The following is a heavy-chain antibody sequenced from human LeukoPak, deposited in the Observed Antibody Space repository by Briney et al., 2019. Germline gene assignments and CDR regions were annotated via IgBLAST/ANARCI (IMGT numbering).Heavy chain of an antibody. Sequence: GGSLRLSCAAPGFTFSNAWMSWVRQAPGKGLEWVGRIKSKTDGGATDYAAPVKGRFTISRDDSKNTLYLQMNSLKTEDTAVHYCTTSPALYYYGMDVWGQGTTVTVSS. CDR3: TTSPALYYYGMDV. D-gene: IGHD2-2*01. V-gene: IGHV3-15*01. J-gene: IGHJ6*02. CDR1: GFTFSNAW. CDR2: IKSKTDGGAT.